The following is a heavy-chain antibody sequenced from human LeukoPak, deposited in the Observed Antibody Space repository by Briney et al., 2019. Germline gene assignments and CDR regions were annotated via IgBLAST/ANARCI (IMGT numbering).Heavy chain of an antibody. J-gene: IGHJ6*02. CDR1: GFPFSSYW. Sequence: PGGSLRLSCVASGFPFSSYWMTWVRQAPGKGLEWVANIKQDGSKKSYVDSVKGRFTISRDNTKNSLYLQMNSLRAEDTALYHCARNNGMDVWGQGTTVIVSS. CDR3: ARNNGMDV. V-gene: IGHV3-7*03. CDR2: IKQDGSKK.